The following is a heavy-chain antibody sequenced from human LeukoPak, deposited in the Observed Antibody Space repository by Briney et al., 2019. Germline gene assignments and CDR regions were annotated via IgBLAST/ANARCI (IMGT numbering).Heavy chain of an antibody. J-gene: IGHJ4*02. V-gene: IGHV3-23*01. CDR1: GFTFSSYA. Sequence: GGSLRLSCAASGFTFSSYAMTWVRQAPGKGLEWVSAITGSVGSTYYADSVKGRFHISRDNSKNTVYLQLSRLRAEDTAVYYCAKVDRFSGSYRSLDYWGQGTLVSVSS. CDR3: AKVDRFSGSYRSLDY. CDR2: ITGSVGST. D-gene: IGHD1-26*01.